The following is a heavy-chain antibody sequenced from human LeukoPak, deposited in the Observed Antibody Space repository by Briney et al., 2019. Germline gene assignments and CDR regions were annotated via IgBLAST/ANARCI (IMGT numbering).Heavy chain of an antibody. CDR2: INPKSGNT. CDR3: ARDVDSNEGH. D-gene: IGHD3-22*01. Sequence: ASVKVSCKASGYTFTGYDINWVRQATGQGLEWMGWINPKSGNTGYAQKFQGRVTMTRDNSINTAYMELSSLRSEDTAIYYCARDVDSNEGHWGQGTLVTVSS. J-gene: IGHJ4*02. CDR1: GYTFTGYD. V-gene: IGHV1-8*01.